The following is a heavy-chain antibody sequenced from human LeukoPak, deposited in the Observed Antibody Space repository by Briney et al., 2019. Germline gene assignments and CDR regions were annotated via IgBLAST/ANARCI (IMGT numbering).Heavy chain of an antibody. CDR1: GFTFRSYA. J-gene: IGHJ4*02. CDR3: AKGPLRGTAAAIDY. CDR2: ISYDGRDK. Sequence: GGSLRLSCAASGFTFRSYATHWVRQAPGKGLEWVAVISYDGRDKHYPDSVKGRFTISRDISTDTLWLQMDSLRSEDTAVYYCAKGPLRGTAAAIDYWGQGTLVTVSS. V-gene: IGHV3-30*04. D-gene: IGHD2-2*01.